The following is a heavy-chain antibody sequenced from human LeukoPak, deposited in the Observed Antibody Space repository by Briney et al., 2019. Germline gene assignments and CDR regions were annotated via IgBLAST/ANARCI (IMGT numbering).Heavy chain of an antibody. Sequence: GGSLRLSCAVSGITLSNYGMSWVRQAPGKGLEWVAVISDSGDSTYYEDSVKGRFTISRDNSTLYLQMNSLRAEDTAVYYCAKARSGRTNSCYNYWGQGTLVTVSS. CDR2: ISDSGDST. CDR3: AKARSGRTNSCYNY. D-gene: IGHD2-2*02. V-gene: IGHV3-23*01. CDR1: GITLSNYG. J-gene: IGHJ4*02.